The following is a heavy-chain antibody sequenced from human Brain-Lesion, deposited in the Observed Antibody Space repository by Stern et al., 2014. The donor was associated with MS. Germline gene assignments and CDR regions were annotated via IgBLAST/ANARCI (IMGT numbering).Heavy chain of an antibody. V-gene: IGHV4-61*02. CDR1: GGSISSGGYY. Sequence: QVQLVQSGPGLVKPSQTLSLSCTVSGGSISSGGYYWSWIRQPAGKGLEWIGRIFNSGSTSYNPSPKSRVPLSIATSTNPFLLRLNSMTAADTAVYYCARGRVVPGFQYYATDVWGQGTTVIVSS. CDR2: IFNSGST. D-gene: IGHD2-2*01. J-gene: IGHJ6*02. CDR3: ARGRVVPGFQYYATDV.